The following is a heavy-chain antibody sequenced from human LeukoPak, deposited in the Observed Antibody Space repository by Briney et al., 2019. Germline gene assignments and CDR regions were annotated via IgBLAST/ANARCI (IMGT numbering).Heavy chain of an antibody. CDR3: ARDRIYDDSGYTADASDI. J-gene: IGHJ3*02. CDR1: GYTYTRYG. V-gene: IGHV1-18*01. CDR2: ISVYKGNT. Sequence: ASVMVSCKASGYTYTRYGITWVRQAPGQGLEWMGWISVYKGNTNYAQKFQGRVTMTTDTSTTTAYMELRSLRSDDTAVYYCARDRIYDDSGYTADASDIWGQGTLVTVSS. D-gene: IGHD3-22*01.